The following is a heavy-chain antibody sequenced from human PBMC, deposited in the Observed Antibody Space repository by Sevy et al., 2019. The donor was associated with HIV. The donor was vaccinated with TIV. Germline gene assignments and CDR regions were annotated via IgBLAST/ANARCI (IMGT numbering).Heavy chain of an antibody. CDR1: GFTFWNYG. Sequence: GGSLRLSCAASGFTFWNYGMNWVRQAPGKGVEWVSGISGSGTTTHYADSVKGRFTTSRDNSKNTVYLQMNSLRAEDTAVYYCAKLTATRSGYCDYWGQGTLVNVSS. CDR2: ISGSGTTT. CDR3: AKLTATRSGYCDY. D-gene: IGHD3-22*01. J-gene: IGHJ4*02. V-gene: IGHV3-23*01.